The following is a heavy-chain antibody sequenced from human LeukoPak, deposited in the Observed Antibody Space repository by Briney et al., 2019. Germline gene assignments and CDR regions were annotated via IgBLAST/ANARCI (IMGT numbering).Heavy chain of an antibody. D-gene: IGHD4-23*01. V-gene: IGHV1-69*04. CDR3: ASWTTVVTNAFDI. J-gene: IGHJ3*02. CDR2: IIPILGIA. Sequence: SVKVSCKVSGGTFSSYAISWVRQAPGQGLEWMGRIIPILGIANYAQKFQGRVTITADKSTSTAYMELSSLRSEDTAVYYCASWTTVVTNAFDIWGQGTMVTVSS. CDR1: GGTFSSYA.